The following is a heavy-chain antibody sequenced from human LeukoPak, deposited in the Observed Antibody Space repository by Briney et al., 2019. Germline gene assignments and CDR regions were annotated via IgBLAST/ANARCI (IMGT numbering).Heavy chain of an antibody. CDR3: ARGYYDFWSGYPIDY. J-gene: IGHJ4*02. V-gene: IGHV4-30-2*01. D-gene: IGHD3-3*01. Sequence: SETLSLTCTVSGGSISSGGYYWSWIRQPPGKGLEWIGYIYHSGSTYYNPSLKSRVTISVGRSKNQFSLKLSSVTAADTAVYYCARGYYDFWSGYPIDYWGQGTLVTVSS. CDR2: IYHSGST. CDR1: GGSISSGGYY.